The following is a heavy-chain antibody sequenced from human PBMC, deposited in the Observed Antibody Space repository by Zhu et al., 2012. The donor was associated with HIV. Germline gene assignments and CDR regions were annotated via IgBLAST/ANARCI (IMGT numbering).Heavy chain of an antibody. J-gene: IGHJ4*02. D-gene: IGHD3-10*01. CDR1: GFTFSSYA. Sequence: EVQLLESGGGLVQPGGSLRLSCAASGFTFSSYAMSWVRQAPGKGLEWVSAISGSGGSTYYADSVKGRFTISRDNSKNTLYLQMNSLRAEDTAVYYCAKDVRITMVRGATDYWGQGTLVHRLL. V-gene: IGHV3-23*01. CDR3: AKDVRITMVRGATDY. CDR2: ISGSGGST.